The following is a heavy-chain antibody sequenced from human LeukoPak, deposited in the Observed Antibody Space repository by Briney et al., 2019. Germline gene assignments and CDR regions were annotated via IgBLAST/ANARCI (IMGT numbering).Heavy chain of an antibody. Sequence: ASVKVSCKASGYTFTGYYIHWVRQAPGQGLEWMGRINPNNGGTNYAQRFQGRVTMTRDTSISTAYMDLSGLRSDDTAVYYCANPKSRIAVAGSLLWGQGTLVTVSS. CDR3: ANPKSRIAVAGSLL. V-gene: IGHV1-2*06. CDR2: INPNNGGT. J-gene: IGHJ4*02. D-gene: IGHD6-19*01. CDR1: GYTFTGYY.